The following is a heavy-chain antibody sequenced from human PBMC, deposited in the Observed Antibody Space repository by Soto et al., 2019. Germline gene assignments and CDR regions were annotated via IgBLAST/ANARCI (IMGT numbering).Heavy chain of an antibody. CDR2: MSYDGINK. CDR3: AKDVYCSTTGCLRNIVHC. J-gene: IGHJ4*02. V-gene: IGHV3-30*18. D-gene: IGHD2-2*01. Sequence: QVQLVESGGGVVQPGRSLRLSCAASGFTFSNYGMHWVRQAPGKGLEWVSIMSYDGINKLYADSVKGRFTISRDNSKNTLSQLMDSLRAEDTAVYYCAKDVYCSTTGCLRNIVHCWGQGTLVTVSS. CDR1: GFTFSNYG.